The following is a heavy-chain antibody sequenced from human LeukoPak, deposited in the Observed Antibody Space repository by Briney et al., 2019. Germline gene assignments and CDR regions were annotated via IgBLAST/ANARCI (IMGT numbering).Heavy chain of an antibody. CDR2: ISYDGSNK. CDR3: ARGDKTVTPRGNWFDP. J-gene: IGHJ5*02. Sequence: GGSLRLSCAASGFTFSSYGMSWVRQAPGKGLEWVAVISYDGSNKYYADSVKGRFTISRDNSKNTLYLQMNSLRAEDTAVYYCARGDKTVTPRGNWFDPWGQGTLVTVSS. V-gene: IGHV3-30*03. D-gene: IGHD4-17*01. CDR1: GFTFSSYG.